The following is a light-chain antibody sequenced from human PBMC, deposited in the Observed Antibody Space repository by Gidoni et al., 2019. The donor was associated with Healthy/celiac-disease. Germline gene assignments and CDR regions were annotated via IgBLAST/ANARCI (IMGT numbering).Light chain of an antibody. CDR3: QQYDNLPRT. V-gene: IGKV1-33*01. CDR2: DAS. Sequence: DLQMPQSPSSLSASVGDRVTITCQASQDISNYLNWYQQKPGKAPKLLIYDASNLETGVPSRFSGSGSGTDFTFTISSLQPEDIATYYCQQYDNLPRTFGGGTKVEIK. J-gene: IGKJ4*01. CDR1: QDISNY.